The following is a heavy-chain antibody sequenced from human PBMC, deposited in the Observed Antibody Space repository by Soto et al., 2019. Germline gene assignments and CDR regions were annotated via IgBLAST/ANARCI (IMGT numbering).Heavy chain of an antibody. V-gene: IGHV1-24*01. Sequence: QVQLVQSGAEVKKPGASVKVSCKVSGYTLTELSMHWVRQAPGKGLEWMGGFDPEDGETIYAQKFQGRVTMTEDTSTDTAYMELSSLRSEDTAEYYCATVHPSMITFGGVTVDYWYFDYWGQGTLVTVSS. CDR3: ATVHPSMITFGGVTVDYWYFDY. CDR2: FDPEDGET. D-gene: IGHD3-16*02. CDR1: GYTLTELS. J-gene: IGHJ4*02.